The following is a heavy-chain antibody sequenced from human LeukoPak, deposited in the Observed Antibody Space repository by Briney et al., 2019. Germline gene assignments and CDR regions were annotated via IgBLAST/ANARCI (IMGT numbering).Heavy chain of an antibody. V-gene: IGHV4-31*03. CDR1: GGSISSGGYY. CDR2: IYYSGST. J-gene: IGHJ6*02. CDR3: ARDCGGYCTNGVQRYYYYGMDV. D-gene: IGHD2-8*01. Sequence: SQTLSLTCTVSGGSISSGGYYWSWIRQHPGKGLEWIGYIYYSGSTYYNPSLKSRVTISVDTSKNQFSLKLSSVAAADTAVYYCARDCGGYCTNGVQRYYYYGMDVWGQGTTVTVSS.